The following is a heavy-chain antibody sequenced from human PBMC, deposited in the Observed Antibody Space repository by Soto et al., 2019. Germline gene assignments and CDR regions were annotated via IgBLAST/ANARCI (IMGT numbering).Heavy chain of an antibody. Sequence: RGGSLRLSCAASGFTFSDYYMSWIRQAPGKGLEWVSYISSSSSYTNYADSVKGRFTISRDNAKNSLYLQMNSLRAEDTAVYYCVRDRRLEGNYYYYYGMDVWGQGTTVTVSS. CDR1: GFTFSDYY. D-gene: IGHD1-1*01. CDR3: VRDRRLEGNYYYYYGMDV. V-gene: IGHV3-11*05. J-gene: IGHJ6*02. CDR2: ISSSSSYT.